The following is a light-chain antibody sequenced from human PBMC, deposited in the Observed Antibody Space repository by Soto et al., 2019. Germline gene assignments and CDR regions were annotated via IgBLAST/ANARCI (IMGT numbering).Light chain of an antibody. V-gene: IGKV1-5*03. CDR1: QGLTMC. CDR2: KTS. CDR3: QHWTDYSWT. Sequence: DIHITQSPSTLSASVGDRVTITCRASQGLTMCLAWYQQKPGKAPNLLIYKTSSLESGVPSRFSGSGSGTEFTLTISSLQPDDFATYYCQHWTDYSWTFGQGTKVEVK. J-gene: IGKJ1*01.